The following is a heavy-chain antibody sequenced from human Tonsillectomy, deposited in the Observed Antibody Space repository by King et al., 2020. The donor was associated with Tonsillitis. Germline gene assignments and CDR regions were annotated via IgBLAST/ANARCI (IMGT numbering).Heavy chain of an antibody. CDR1: GFTVSNNY. Sequence: VQLVESGGGLIQPGGSLRLSCAASGFTVSNNYMSWVRQAPGKGLEWVSVFYSGVTTYYADSVKGRFTISRDNSKNTLSLQMNSLRVEDTAVYYCARVNRRGYSSNWGIMDVWGKGTMVTVSS. D-gene: IGHD7-27*01. CDR3: ARVNRRGYSSNWGIMDV. CDR2: FYSGVTT. J-gene: IGHJ6*03. V-gene: IGHV3-53*01.